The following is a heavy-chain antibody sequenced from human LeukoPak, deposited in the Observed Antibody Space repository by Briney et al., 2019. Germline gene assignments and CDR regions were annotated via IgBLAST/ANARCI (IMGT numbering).Heavy chain of an antibody. CDR1: GYTFTNHD. D-gene: IGHD3-10*01. CDR3: ARGAGAMGRDWFDP. V-gene: IGHV1-8*01. Sequence: ASVKVSFKASGYTFTNHDIDWVRQASGQGLEWMGWMNTNSGNTGYAQKFQGRVTMTRDTSVSTAYMELNNLSSEDTAVYYCARGAGAMGRDWFDPWGQGTLVTVSS. J-gene: IGHJ5*02. CDR2: MNTNSGNT.